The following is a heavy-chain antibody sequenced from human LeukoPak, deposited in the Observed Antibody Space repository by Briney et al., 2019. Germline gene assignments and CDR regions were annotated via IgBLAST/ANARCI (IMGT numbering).Heavy chain of an antibody. V-gene: IGHV3-74*01. CDR1: GFSFSSYW. CDR3: ARDNTYMFGY. D-gene: IGHD2-2*02. Sequence: GGSLRLSCAASGFSFSSYWMNWVRQAPGKGLVWVAHINTDGRTTTYADSVKGRFTVARDNAKNTLYLEMNRLRAEDTAVYYCARDNTYMFGYWGQGTQVTVSS. CDR2: INTDGRTT. J-gene: IGHJ4*02.